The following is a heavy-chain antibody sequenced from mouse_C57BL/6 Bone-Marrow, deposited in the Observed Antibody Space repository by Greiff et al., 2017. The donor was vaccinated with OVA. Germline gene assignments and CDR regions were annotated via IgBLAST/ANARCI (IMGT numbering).Heavy chain of an antibody. V-gene: IGHV5-17*01. D-gene: IGHD1-1*01. J-gene: IGHJ3*01. Sequence: EVMLVESGGGLVKPGGSLKLSCAASGFTFSDYGMHWVRQAPEKGLEWVTYISSGSSTIYYADTVKGRFTISRDNAKNTLFLQMTSLRSEDTAMYYCARGGSSQFAYWGQGTLVTVSA. CDR1: GFTFSDYG. CDR3: ARGGSSQFAY. CDR2: ISSGSSTI.